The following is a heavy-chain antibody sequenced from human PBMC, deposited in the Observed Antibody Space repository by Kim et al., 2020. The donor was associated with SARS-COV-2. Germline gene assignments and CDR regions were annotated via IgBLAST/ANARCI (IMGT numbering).Heavy chain of an antibody. D-gene: IGHD6-19*01. J-gene: IGHJ4*02. V-gene: IGHV4-39*01. CDR3: ATSYRAVAGN. CDR2: FLYSGST. Sequence: IRQPPGKGLGWIGSFLYSGSTYYNPSLKSRVTISVDTSNNQFSLKLSSVTAADTAVYYCATSYRAVAGNWGQGTLVTVSS.